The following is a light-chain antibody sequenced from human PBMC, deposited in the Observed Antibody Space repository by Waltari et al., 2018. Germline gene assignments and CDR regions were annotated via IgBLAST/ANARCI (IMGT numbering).Light chain of an antibody. Sequence: QSALTQPASVSGSPGQSITISCTGSSGDIGSFYLVSWYQQHPGRAPKLIIYEVTKRPSGVSNRFSASKSGNTASLTISGLQAEDEADYHCCSYAGSSTYSYVFGPGTKVSVL. CDR3: CSYAGSSTYSYV. V-gene: IGLV2-23*02. CDR1: SGDIGSFYL. CDR2: EVT. J-gene: IGLJ1*01.